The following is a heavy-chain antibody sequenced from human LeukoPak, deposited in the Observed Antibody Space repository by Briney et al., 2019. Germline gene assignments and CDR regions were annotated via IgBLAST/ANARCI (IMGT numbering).Heavy chain of an antibody. V-gene: IGHV3-7*01. CDR1: GFTFSSYS. D-gene: IGHD5-12*01. Sequence: GGSLRLSCAASGFTFSSYSMNWVRQAPGKGLEWVANIKQDGSEKYYVDSVKGRFTISRDNAKNSLYLQMNSLRAEDTAVYYCARDRRVATIGEVGDYWGQGTLVTVSS. CDR2: IKQDGSEK. J-gene: IGHJ4*02. CDR3: ARDRRVATIGEVGDY.